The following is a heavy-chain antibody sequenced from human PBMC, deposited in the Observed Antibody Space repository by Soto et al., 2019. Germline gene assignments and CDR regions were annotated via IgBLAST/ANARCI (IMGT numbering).Heavy chain of an antibody. J-gene: IGHJ6*02. CDR2: NSWNSGSI. CDR3: ANAISNSPYYYYGMDV. CDR1: GFTFDDYA. D-gene: IGHD6-6*01. Sequence: EVQLVESGGGWVQPGRSLRLSCAASGFTFDDYAMHWVRQAPGKGLEWDSGNSWNSGSIGYADSVKGRFTIARDNAKNSLYLQMNSRRAEYTALDYCANAISNSPYYYYGMDVWGQGTTVTVSS. V-gene: IGHV3-9*01.